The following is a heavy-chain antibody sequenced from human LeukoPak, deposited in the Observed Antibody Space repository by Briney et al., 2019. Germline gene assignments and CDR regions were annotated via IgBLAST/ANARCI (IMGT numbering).Heavy chain of an antibody. CDR2: IYYSGST. J-gene: IGHJ4*02. Sequence: SETLSLTCSVSGRSINTYYWTWIRQPPGKGLEWLGYIYYSGSTNYNPSLKSRVTILVDTSKNQFSLKLSSVTAADTAVYYCAAGYGRTDFDYWGQGTLVTVSS. CDR1: GRSINTYY. V-gene: IGHV4-59*08. CDR3: AAGYGRTDFDY. D-gene: IGHD2-15*01.